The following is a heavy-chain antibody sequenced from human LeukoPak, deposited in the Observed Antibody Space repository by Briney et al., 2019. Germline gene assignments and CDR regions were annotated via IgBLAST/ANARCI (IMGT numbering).Heavy chain of an antibody. Sequence: ASVKVSCKASGYTFTGYYMHWVRQAPGQGLEWMGWINPNSGGTNYAQKFQGRVTMTRDTSISTAYMELSRLRSDDTAVYYCAGDAPDGYDRRVDYWGQGTLVTVSS. CDR2: INPNSGGT. V-gene: IGHV1-2*02. J-gene: IGHJ4*02. D-gene: IGHD5-12*01. CDR3: AGDAPDGYDRRVDY. CDR1: GYTFTGYY.